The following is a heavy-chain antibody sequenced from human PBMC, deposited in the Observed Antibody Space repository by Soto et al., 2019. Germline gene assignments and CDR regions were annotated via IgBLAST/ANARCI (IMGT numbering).Heavy chain of an antibody. V-gene: IGHV3-30-3*01. J-gene: IGHJ6*02. Sequence: GGFLRLSCAASGFTFSSYAMHWVRQAPGKGLEWVAVISYDGSNKYYADSVKGRFTISRDNSKNTLYLQMNSLRAEDTAVYYCARGHKYSYGLYGMDVWGQGTTVTVSS. CDR2: ISYDGSNK. CDR1: GFTFSSYA. CDR3: ARGHKYSYGLYGMDV. D-gene: IGHD5-18*01.